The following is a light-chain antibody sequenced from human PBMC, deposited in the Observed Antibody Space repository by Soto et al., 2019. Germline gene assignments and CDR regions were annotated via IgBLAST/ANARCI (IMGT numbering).Light chain of an antibody. V-gene: IGKV1-6*01. Sequence: IQMTQSPSSLSASVGDRVTIRFRASQAIRNDLVWFQQKPGKAPILLIYAASTLQSGVPPRFSGSGSGTDFTLTIGSLQSEDCALYYCQQYNNWPGTFGQGTKVDIK. CDR2: AAS. CDR3: QQYNNWPGT. CDR1: QAIRND. J-gene: IGKJ1*01.